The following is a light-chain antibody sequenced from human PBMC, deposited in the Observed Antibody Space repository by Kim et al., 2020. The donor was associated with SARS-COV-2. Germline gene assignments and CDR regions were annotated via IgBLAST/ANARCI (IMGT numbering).Light chain of an antibody. CDR2: GAS. CDR3: QQYYNWWT. J-gene: IGKJ1*01. Sequence: VVPRERATLSCRASQSVTSNLAWYQQKPGQAPRLLIYGASTRATGIPARFSGSGSGTEFTLTISSLQSEDFAVYYCQQYYNWWTFGQGTKVDIK. V-gene: IGKV3-15*01. CDR1: QSVTSN.